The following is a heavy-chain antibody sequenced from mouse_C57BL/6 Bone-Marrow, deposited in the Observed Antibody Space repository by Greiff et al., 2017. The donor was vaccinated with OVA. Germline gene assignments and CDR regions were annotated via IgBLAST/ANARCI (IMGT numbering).Heavy chain of an antibody. D-gene: IGHD1-1*01. CDR1: GYTFTSYW. V-gene: IGHV1-72*01. Sequence: VQLQQSGAELVKPGASVKLSCKASGYTFTSYWMHWVKQRPGRGLEWIGRIDPNSGGTKYNEKFKSKATLTVDKPSSTAYMQLSSLTSEDSAVYYCAVLLRSLYYAMDYWGQGTSVTVSS. CDR2: IDPNSGGT. CDR3: AVLLRSLYYAMDY. J-gene: IGHJ4*01.